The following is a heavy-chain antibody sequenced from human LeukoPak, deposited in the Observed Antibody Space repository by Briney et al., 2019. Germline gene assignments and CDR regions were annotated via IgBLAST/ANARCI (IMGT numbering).Heavy chain of an antibody. J-gene: IGHJ5*02. CDR3: ASLTWNDFMGWFDP. Sequence: SETLSLTCAVSGVSISSGSFYWGWIRQPPGKGLEWIGSIFYTGSTYYKPSLKSRLTISVDTSKNHFSLRLSSVTAADTAVYYCASLTWNDFMGWFDPWGQGTLVTVSS. V-gene: IGHV4-39*07. CDR1: GVSISSGSFY. D-gene: IGHD1-1*01. CDR2: IFYTGST.